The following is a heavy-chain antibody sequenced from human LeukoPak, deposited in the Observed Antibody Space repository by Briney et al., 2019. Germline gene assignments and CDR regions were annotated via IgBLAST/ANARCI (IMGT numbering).Heavy chain of an antibody. CDR1: GYTFTSYD. CDR2: MNPNSGNT. Sequence: GASVKVSCKASGYTFTSYDINWVRQATGQGLEWMGWMNPNSGNTGYAQKFQGRVTMTRNTSISTAYMELSSLRSEDTAVYYCARGAKYYDILTGYYKGDYYFDYWGQGTLVTVSS. V-gene: IGHV1-8*01. D-gene: IGHD3-9*01. CDR3: ARGAKYYDILTGYYKGDYYFDY. J-gene: IGHJ4*02.